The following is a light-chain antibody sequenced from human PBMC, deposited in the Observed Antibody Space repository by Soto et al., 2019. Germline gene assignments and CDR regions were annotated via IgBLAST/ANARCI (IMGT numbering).Light chain of an antibody. Sequence: EIVMTQSPATLSVSKGERATLSCRASQSISSTLAWYQQKPGQTPRLLIYGASNRATGIPARFSGSGSGTDFTLTISSLEPEDFAVYYCQQRSNWPRVTFGQGTRLEIK. V-gene: IGKV3-11*01. CDR3: QQRSNWPRVT. J-gene: IGKJ5*01. CDR1: QSISST. CDR2: GAS.